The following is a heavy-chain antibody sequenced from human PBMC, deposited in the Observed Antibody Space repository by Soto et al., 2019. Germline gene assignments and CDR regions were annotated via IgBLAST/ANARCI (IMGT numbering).Heavy chain of an antibody. D-gene: IGHD1-1*01. J-gene: IGHJ6*02. CDR3: ARVGSNVVYYYYGMDV. CDR1: GFTFSSYG. V-gene: IGHV3-33*01. Sequence: QVQLVESGGGVVQPGRSLRLSCAASGFTFSSYGMHWVRQAPGKGLEWVAVIWYDGSNKYYADSVKGRFTISRDNSKNTLYLQMNSLRAEDTAVYYCARVGSNVVYYYYGMDVWGQGTTVTVSS. CDR2: IWYDGSNK.